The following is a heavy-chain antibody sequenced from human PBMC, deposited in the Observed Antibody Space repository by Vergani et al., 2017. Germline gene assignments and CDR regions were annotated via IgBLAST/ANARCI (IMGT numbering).Heavy chain of an antibody. CDR3: ARDSSQQQLDGPGDY. CDR2: IKQDGSEK. V-gene: IGHV3-7*03. CDR1: GFTFSSYW. Sequence: EVQLVESGGGLVQPGGSLRLSCAASGFTFSSYWMSWVRQAPGKGLEWVANIKQDGSEKYYVDSVKGRFTISRDNAKNSLYLQMNSLRAEDTAVYYCARDSSQQQLDGPGDYWGQGTLVTVSS. J-gene: IGHJ4*02. D-gene: IGHD6-13*01.